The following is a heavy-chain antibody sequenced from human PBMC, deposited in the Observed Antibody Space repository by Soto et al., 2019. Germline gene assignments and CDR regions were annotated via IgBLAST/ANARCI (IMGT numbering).Heavy chain of an antibody. CDR1: GGSISSGDYY. D-gene: IGHD5-12*01. CDR3: ARAAEDIVAYFDY. CDR2: IYYSGST. V-gene: IGHV4-30-4*01. J-gene: IGHJ4*02. Sequence: SETLSLTCTVSGGSISSGDYYWSWIRQPPGKGLEWIGYIYYSGSTYYNPSLKSRVTISVDTSKNQFSLKLSSVTAADTAVYYCARAAEDIVAYFDYWGQGTLVTVSS.